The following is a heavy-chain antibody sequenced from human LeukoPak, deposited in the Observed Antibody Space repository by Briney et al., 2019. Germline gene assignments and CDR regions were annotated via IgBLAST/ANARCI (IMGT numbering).Heavy chain of an antibody. CDR2: IYTSGST. D-gene: IGHD5-12*01. J-gene: IGHJ4*02. CDR1: GGSISSGSYY. V-gene: IGHV4-61*02. CDR3: ARDRSGYEVTLFDY. Sequence: PSETLSLTCTVSGGSISSGSYYWSWIRQPAGKGLEWIGRIYTSGSTNYNPSLKSRVTISVDASKNQFSLKLSSVTAADTAVYYCARDRSGYEVTLFDYWGQGTLVTVSS.